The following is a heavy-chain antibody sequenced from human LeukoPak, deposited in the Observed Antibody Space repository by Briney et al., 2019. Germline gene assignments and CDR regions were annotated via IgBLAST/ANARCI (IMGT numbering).Heavy chain of an antibody. CDR2: IWYDGSNK. D-gene: IGHD2-2*01. J-gene: IGHJ4*02. CDR3: ARDMTYCSSTSCPFDY. Sequence: GGSLRLSCAASGFTFSSYGMHWVRQAPGKGLEWVAVIWYDGSNKYYADSVKGRFTISRDNSKNTLYLQMNSLRAEDTAVYYCARDMTYCSSTSCPFDYWGQGTLVTVSS. CDR1: GFTFSSYG. V-gene: IGHV3-33*01.